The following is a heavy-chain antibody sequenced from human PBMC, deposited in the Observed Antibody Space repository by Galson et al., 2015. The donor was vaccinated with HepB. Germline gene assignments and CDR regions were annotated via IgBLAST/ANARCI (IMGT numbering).Heavy chain of an antibody. CDR2: ISGSGGST. V-gene: IGHV3-23*01. CDR3: AKDWAPTYYYDSSGYPLEAFDI. Sequence: SLRLSCAASGFTFSSYAMSWVRQAPGKGLEWVSAISGSGGSTYYADYVKGRFTISRDNSKNTLYLQMNSLRAEDTAVYYCAKDWAPTYYYDSSGYPLEAFDIWCQGTMVTVSS. CDR1: GFTFSSYA. J-gene: IGHJ3*02. D-gene: IGHD3-22*01.